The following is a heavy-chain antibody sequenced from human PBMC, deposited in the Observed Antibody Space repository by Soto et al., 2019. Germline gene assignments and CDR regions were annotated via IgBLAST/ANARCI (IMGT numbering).Heavy chain of an antibody. CDR3: ARAKDRAELGGNYYYIMDV. V-gene: IGHV1-69*12. D-gene: IGHD2-15*01. CDR2: IIPIFDNP. J-gene: IGHJ6*02. CDR1: AGSFSTYA. Sequence: QVQLVQSGTEVRKPGSSVKVSCKAPAGSFSTYAISWVRQAPGQGLEGMGGIIPIFDNPDYGQKFQGRLTITADESTTTAYMELSNLRSEDTAMYYCARAKDRAELGGNYYYIMDVWGQGTTVAVSS.